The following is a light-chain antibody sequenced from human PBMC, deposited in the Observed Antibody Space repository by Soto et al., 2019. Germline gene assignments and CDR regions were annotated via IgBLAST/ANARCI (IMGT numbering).Light chain of an antibody. CDR3: QQYGSSRNT. V-gene: IGKV3-20*01. Sequence: ENGLTQSPGTLSLSPGERATLSCRASQSVTSSYLAWYQQKPGQAPRLLIYSASSRATGVPDRFSGSGSATDFTLTISRVEPEDFAVYYCQQYGSSRNTFGQGTKLDIK. J-gene: IGKJ2*01. CDR2: SAS. CDR1: QSVTSSY.